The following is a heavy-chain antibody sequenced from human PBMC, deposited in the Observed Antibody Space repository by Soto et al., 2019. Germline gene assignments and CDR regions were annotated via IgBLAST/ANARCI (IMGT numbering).Heavy chain of an antibody. CDR1: GFTFSSYA. CDR2: ISGSGGST. CDR3: TTGPLISGDY. D-gene: IGHD1-1*01. V-gene: IGHV3-23*01. J-gene: IGHJ4*01. Sequence: PGGSLRLSCAASGFTFSSYAMSWVRQAPGKGLEWVSAISGSGGSTYYADSGKGRFTISRDNSKQKMYLKMNSLRAEDTAVYYCTTGPLISGDYWGHGNMVTVCS.